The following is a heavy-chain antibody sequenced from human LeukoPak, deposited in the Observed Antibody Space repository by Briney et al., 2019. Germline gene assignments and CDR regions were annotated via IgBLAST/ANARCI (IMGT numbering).Heavy chain of an antibody. D-gene: IGHD4-23*01. CDR2: ISYDGSNK. CDR3: ARDPFTVVTPGDDY. V-gene: IGHV3-30*03. CDR1: GFTFSSYG. J-gene: IGHJ4*02. Sequence: GGSLRLSCAASGFTFSSYGMHWVRQAPGKGLEWVAVISYDGSNKYYADSVKGRFTISRDNSKNTLYLQMNSLRAEDTAVYYCARDPFTVVTPGDDYWGQGTLVTVSS.